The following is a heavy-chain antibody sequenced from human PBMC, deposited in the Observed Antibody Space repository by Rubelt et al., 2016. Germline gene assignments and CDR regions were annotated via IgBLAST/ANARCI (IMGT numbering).Heavy chain of an antibody. CDR1: GFTFSSYA. CDR3: AKVLITMDSSGYHYSGDYFDY. J-gene: IGHJ4*02. V-gene: IGHV3-23*01. D-gene: IGHD3-22*01. CDR2: ISGSGGST. Sequence: EVQLLESGGGLVQPGGSLRLSYAASGFTFSSYAMSWVRQAPGKGLEWVSAISGSGGSTYYADSVKGRFTISRDNSKNTLYLQMNSLRAEDTAVYYCAKVLITMDSSGYHYSGDYFDYWGQGTLVTVSS.